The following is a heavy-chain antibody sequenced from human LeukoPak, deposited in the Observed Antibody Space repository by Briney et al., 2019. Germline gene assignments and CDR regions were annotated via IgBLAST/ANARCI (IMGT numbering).Heavy chain of an antibody. Sequence: PGGSLRLSCAASGFTFSSYEMNWVRQAPGKGLEWVSYISSSGSTIYYADSVKGRFTISRDNAKNSLYLQMDSLRAEDTAVYYCARETTGFDYWGQGTLVTVSS. CDR3: ARETTGFDY. V-gene: IGHV3-48*03. CDR1: GFTFSSYE. D-gene: IGHD4-11*01. CDR2: ISSSGSTI. J-gene: IGHJ4*02.